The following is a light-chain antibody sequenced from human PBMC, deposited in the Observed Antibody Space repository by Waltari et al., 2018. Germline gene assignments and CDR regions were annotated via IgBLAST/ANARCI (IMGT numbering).Light chain of an antibody. CDR1: GSDVGDFNS. J-gene: IGLJ3*02. Sequence: QSALTQPRPVSASPGQSVTISCAGTGSDVGDFNSVSWYQQHPGKAPKLVIFDVSKRPSGVPDRFSGSKSGTSASLTVSGLQAEDEADYYCCSYAGIWVFGGGTKLTVL. CDR3: CSYAGIWV. V-gene: IGLV2-11*01. CDR2: DVS.